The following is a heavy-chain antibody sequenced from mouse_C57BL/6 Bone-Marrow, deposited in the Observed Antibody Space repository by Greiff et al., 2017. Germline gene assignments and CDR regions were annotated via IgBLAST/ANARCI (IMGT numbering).Heavy chain of an antibody. J-gene: IGHJ4*01. CDR3: ARGISGGYYAMDY. V-gene: IGHV2-2*01. CDR1: GFSLTSYG. CDR2: IWSGGST. Sequence: QVQLQQSGPGLVQPSQSLSITCTVSGFSLTSYGVHWVRQSPGKGLEWLGVIWSGGSTDYNAAFICRLSISKDNSNSQVFFTMNSLQADDTAIYYCARGISGGYYAMDYWGQGTSVTVSS.